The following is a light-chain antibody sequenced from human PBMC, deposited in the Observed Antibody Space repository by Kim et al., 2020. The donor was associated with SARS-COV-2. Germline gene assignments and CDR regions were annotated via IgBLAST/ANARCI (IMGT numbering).Light chain of an antibody. CDR3: QQYSKWPPWT. CDR1: QSISTS. Sequence: SPGESATLSCRASQSISTSLAWYQQKPGQAPRLLIYGASTRATGIPARFSGSGSGTEFTLTISSLQSEDFAVYYCQQYSKWPPWTFGQGTKLEI. V-gene: IGKV3-15*01. J-gene: IGKJ1*01. CDR2: GAS.